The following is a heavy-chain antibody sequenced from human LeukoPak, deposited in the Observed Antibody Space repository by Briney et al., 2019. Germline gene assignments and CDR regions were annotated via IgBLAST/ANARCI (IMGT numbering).Heavy chain of an antibody. Sequence: GRSLRLSCAASGFTFSSYGMHWVRQAPGKGLEWVAVISYDGSNKYYADSVKGRLTISRDNSKNTLYLQMNSLRAEDTAVYYCARASNSPFDYWGQGTLVTVSS. D-gene: IGHD2-21*01. V-gene: IGHV3-30*03. J-gene: IGHJ4*02. CDR1: GFTFSSYG. CDR2: ISYDGSNK. CDR3: ARASNSPFDY.